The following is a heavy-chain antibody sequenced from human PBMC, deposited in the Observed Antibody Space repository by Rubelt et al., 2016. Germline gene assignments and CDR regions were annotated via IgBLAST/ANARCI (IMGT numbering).Heavy chain of an antibody. CDR2: INHSGST. CDR3: ARVTGGSSDY. D-gene: IGHD3-16*01. CDR1: GGSFSGYY. Sequence: QVQLQQWGAGLLKPSETLSLTCAVYGGSFSGYYWSWIRQPPGKGLEWIGEINHSGSTNYNPSLKRRVTLSVDTSKNQFSLKLSSVTAADTAVYYCARVTGGSSDYWGQGTLVTVSS. J-gene: IGHJ4*02. V-gene: IGHV4-34*01.